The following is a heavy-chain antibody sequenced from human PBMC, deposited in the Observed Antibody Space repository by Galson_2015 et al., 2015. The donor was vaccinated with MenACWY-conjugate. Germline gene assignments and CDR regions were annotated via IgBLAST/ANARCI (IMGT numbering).Heavy chain of an antibody. Sequence: QSGAEVKKPGESLRISCKGSGYSFTSYWISWVRQMPGKGLEWMGRIAPSDSYTNYSPSFQGHVTISADKSISTAYLQWSSLKASDTAMYYCARPGIAVAGTGGYDYWGQGTLVTVSS. CDR3: ARPGIAVAGTGGYDY. J-gene: IGHJ4*02. V-gene: IGHV5-10-1*01. CDR2: IAPSDSYT. D-gene: IGHD6-19*01. CDR1: GYSFTSYW.